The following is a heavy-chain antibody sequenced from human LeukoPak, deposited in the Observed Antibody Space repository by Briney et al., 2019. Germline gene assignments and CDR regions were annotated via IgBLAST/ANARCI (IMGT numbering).Heavy chain of an antibody. V-gene: IGHV3-74*01. CDR1: GFSFSSYW. D-gene: IGHD5-12*01. Sequence: GGSLRLSCEASGFSFSSYWMHWLRQAPGKGLVWVSRINSDGSSTTYADSVKGRLTISRDNAKNTLYLQMNSLRAEDTAVYYCVREGRVSGYDFDYWGQGSLVTVSS. J-gene: IGHJ4*02. CDR3: VREGRVSGYDFDY. CDR2: INSDGSST.